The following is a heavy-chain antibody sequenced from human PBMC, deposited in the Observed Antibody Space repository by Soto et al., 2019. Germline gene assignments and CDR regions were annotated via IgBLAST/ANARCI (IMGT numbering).Heavy chain of an antibody. J-gene: IGHJ4*02. D-gene: IGHD3-9*01. CDR2: IWYDGSNT. Sequence: PGGSLRLSCAASGFIFSSFGMHWVRQAPGKGLEWVAHIWYDGSNTYYAESVKGRFAISRDESKNTLSLQMNNLRVEDTAVYYCAKSLRSAGRILTGYYYYFDNWGQGTRVTVSS. V-gene: IGHV3-30*02. CDR1: GFIFSSFG. CDR3: AKSLRSAGRILTGYYYYFDN.